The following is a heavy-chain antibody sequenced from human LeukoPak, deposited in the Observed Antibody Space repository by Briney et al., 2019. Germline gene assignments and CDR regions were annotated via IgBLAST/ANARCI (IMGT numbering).Heavy chain of an antibody. CDR3: ARARIDYYYYCMDV. CDR1: GFTFSSYE. J-gene: IGHJ6*03. CDR2: ISSSGSTI. Sequence: GSLGLSCAASGFTFSSYEMNWVRQAPGKGLEWVSYISSSGSTIYYADSVKGRFTISRDNAKNSLYLQMNSLRAEDTAVYYCARARIDYYYYCMDVWGKGTTVTVSS. D-gene: IGHD1-14*01. V-gene: IGHV3-48*03.